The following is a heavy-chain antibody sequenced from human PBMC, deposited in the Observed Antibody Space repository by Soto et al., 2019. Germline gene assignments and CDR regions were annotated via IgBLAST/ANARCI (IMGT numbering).Heavy chain of an antibody. CDR2: ISRSSSYI. D-gene: IGHD3-3*01. J-gene: IGHJ4*02. V-gene: IGHV3-21*01. CDR1: GFTFSSYS. CDR3: ARDQQLEWLLYGVKRYYFDY. Sequence: EVQLVESGGGLVKPGGSLRLSCAASGFTFSSYSMNWVRQAPGKGLEWVSSISRSSSYIYYADSVKGRFTISRDNAKNSLYLQMNSLRAEDTAVYYCARDQQLEWLLYGVKRYYFDYWGQGTLVTVSS.